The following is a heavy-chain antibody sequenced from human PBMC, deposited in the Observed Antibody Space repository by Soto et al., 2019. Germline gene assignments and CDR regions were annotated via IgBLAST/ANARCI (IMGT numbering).Heavy chain of an antibody. CDR2: INHSGST. CDR3: ARGIRRPLRAYYYYMDV. CDR1: GGSFSGYY. D-gene: IGHD2-2*02. V-gene: IGHV4-34*01. Sequence: SETLSLTCAVYGGSFSGYYWSWIRQPPGKGLEWIGEINHSGSTNYNPSLKSRVTISVDTSKNQFSLKLSFLTAADTAVYYCARGIRRPLRAYYYYMDVWGKGTTVTVSS. J-gene: IGHJ6*03.